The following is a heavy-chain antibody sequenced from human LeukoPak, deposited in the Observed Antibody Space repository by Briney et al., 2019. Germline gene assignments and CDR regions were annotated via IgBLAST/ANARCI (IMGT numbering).Heavy chain of an antibody. CDR3: ARGPVYSRYSSGWYGRDWFDP. V-gene: IGHV4-34*01. CDR1: GGSFSGYY. CDR2: INHSGST. D-gene: IGHD6-19*01. Sequence: SETLSLTCAVYGGSFSGYYWSWIRQPPGKGLEWIGEINHSGSTNYNPSLKSRVTISVDTSKNQFSLKLSSVTAADTAAYYCARGPVYSRYSSGWYGRDWFDPWGQGTLVTVSS. J-gene: IGHJ5*02.